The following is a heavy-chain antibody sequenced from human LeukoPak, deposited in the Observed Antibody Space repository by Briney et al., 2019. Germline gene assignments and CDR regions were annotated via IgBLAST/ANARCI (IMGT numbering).Heavy chain of an antibody. CDR2: INHSGST. D-gene: IGHD2-2*01. J-gene: IGHJ4*02. CDR1: GGSFSGYY. V-gene: IGHV4-34*01. CDR3: ASSVVVVPAAPLDY. Sequence: KPSETLSLTCAVYGGSFSGYYWSWIRQPPGKGLEWIGEINHSGSTNYNSSLKSRVTISVDTSKNQFSLKLSSVTAADTAVYYCASSVVVVPAAPLDYWGQGTLVTVSS.